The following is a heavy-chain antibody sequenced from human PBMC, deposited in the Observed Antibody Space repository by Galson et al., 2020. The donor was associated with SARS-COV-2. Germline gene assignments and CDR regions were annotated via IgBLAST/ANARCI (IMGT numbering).Heavy chain of an antibody. D-gene: IGHD3-10*01. V-gene: IGHV4-34*01. Sequence: SQASETLSLTCAVYGGSFSGYYWSWIRQPPGKGLEWIGEINHSGSTNYNPSLKSRVTISVDTSKNQFSLKLSSVTAADTAVYYCARTPPIYGSGSYYKHSDVDYWGQGTLVTVSS. CDR3: ARTPPIYGSGSYYKHSDVDY. CDR2: INHSGST. CDR1: GGSFSGYY. J-gene: IGHJ4*02.